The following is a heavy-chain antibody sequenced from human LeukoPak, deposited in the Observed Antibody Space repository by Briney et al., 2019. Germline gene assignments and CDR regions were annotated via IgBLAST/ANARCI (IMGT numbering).Heavy chain of an antibody. Sequence: GGSLRLSCAASGFTVSSNYMSWVRQAPGKGLEWVSVIYSGVGTFYAGSVKGRFTISRDNSKNTLYLQMNSLRAEDTAVYYCALIVVVPAAIRSDAFDIWGQGTMVTVSS. CDR3: ALIVVVPAAIRSDAFDI. CDR1: GFTVSSNY. V-gene: IGHV3-53*01. J-gene: IGHJ3*02. D-gene: IGHD2-2*02. CDR2: IYSGVGT.